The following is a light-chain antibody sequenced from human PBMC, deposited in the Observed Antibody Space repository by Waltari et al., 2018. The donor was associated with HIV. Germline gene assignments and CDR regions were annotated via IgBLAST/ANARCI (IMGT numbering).Light chain of an antibody. V-gene: IGKV3-20*01. Sequence: EIVLTQSPDTLSLSPGERATLSCTASQSVTGGYLAWYQQKPGRTPRLVISGASSRATGIPDRFSGSGSGTHFTLTINGVEPEDFAVYFCQQYATSPELTFGGGTQLDIK. CDR2: GAS. CDR3: QQYATSPELT. CDR1: QSVTGGY. J-gene: IGKJ4*01.